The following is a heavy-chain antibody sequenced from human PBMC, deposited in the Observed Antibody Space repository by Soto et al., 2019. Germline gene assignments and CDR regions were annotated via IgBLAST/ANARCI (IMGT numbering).Heavy chain of an antibody. V-gene: IGHV3-30*18. J-gene: IGHJ5*02. Sequence: GESLKISCAASGFTFSSYGMHWVRQAPGKGLEWVAVISYDGSNKYYADSVKGRFTISRDNSKNTLYLQMNSLRAEDTAVYYCAKDGGPGYCSSTSCLRGWFDPWGQGTLVTVSS. D-gene: IGHD2-2*01. CDR1: GFTFSSYG. CDR2: ISYDGSNK. CDR3: AKDGGPGYCSSTSCLRGWFDP.